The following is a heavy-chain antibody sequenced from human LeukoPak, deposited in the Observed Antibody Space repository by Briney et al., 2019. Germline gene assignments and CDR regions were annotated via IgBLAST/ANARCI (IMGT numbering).Heavy chain of an antibody. CDR1: GYTFVSYG. J-gene: IGHJ5*02. D-gene: IGHD4-11*01. Sequence: GASVKVSCKASGYTFVSYGISWVRQAPGQGPEWMGWISPYNGNTNYAQKFQGRVAMTTDTSTSTAYMELRSLRSDDTAVFYCARAVGRWYSTVESLDPWGQGTLVTVSS. V-gene: IGHV1-18*01. CDR2: ISPYNGNT. CDR3: ARAVGRWYSTVESLDP.